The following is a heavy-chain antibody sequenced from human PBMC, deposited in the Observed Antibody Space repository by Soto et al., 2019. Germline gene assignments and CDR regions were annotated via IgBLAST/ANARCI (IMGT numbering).Heavy chain of an antibody. Sequence: SETLSLTCAVSGGSISSSNWWSWVRQPPGKGLEWIGEIYHSGSTNYNPSLKSRVTISVDKSKNQFSLKLSSVTAADTAVYYCARAMVLGYYYDSSGYPNWFDPWGQGTLVTVSS. CDR3: ARAMVLGYYYDSSGYPNWFDP. CDR2: IYHSGST. CDR1: GGSISSSNW. J-gene: IGHJ5*02. D-gene: IGHD3-22*01. V-gene: IGHV4-4*02.